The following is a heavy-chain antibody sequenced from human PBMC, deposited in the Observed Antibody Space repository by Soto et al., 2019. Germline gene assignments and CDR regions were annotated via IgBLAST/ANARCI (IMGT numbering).Heavy chain of an antibody. CDR1: GYTFSSFG. Sequence: ASVKVSCKTSGYTFSSFGVSWVRQAPGQGLEWMGWISPYNGNRNYAQNLQGRVTMTTDTSTSTAYMELRSLRSDDTAMYYCARDRIAAAGPFDYWGRGTSVTVSS. J-gene: IGHJ4*02. CDR3: ARDRIAAAGPFDY. D-gene: IGHD6-13*01. V-gene: IGHV1-18*04. CDR2: ISPYNGNR.